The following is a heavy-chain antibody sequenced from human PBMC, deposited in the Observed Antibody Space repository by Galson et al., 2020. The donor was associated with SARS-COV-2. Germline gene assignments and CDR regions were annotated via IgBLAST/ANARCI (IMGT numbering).Heavy chain of an antibody. Sequence: GESLKISCAASGFTLSSSGMLWVRQAPGKGLEWVAVLWSDGTNKYYADSVKGRFTISRDTSKNTLYLQMNSLTAEDPALYYCAKGGAVAGIRGIDYWGQGTVVTVAS. CDR2: LWSDGTNK. CDR3: AKGGAVAGIRGIDY. D-gene: IGHD6-19*01. V-gene: IGHV3-33*06. CDR1: GFTLSSSG. J-gene: IGHJ4*02.